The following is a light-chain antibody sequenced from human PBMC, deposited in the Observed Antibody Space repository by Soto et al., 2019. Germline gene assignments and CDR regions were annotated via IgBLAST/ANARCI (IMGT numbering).Light chain of an antibody. Sequence: QSALTQPPSASGSPGQSVTISCTGTSSDVGGYNHVSWYQQYPGKAPKLMIYEVTKRPSGVPDRFSGSKSGNTASLTVSGLQAEDEADYYCTSYAGSNNLVVFGGGTQLTVL. V-gene: IGLV2-8*01. CDR2: EVT. CDR3: TSYAGSNNLVV. CDR1: SSDVGGYNH. J-gene: IGLJ7*01.